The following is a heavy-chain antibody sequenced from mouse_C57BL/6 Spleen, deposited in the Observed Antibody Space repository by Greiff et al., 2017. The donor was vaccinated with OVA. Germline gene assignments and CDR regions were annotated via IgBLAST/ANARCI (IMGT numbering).Heavy chain of an antibody. CDR3: TREGYYGNFYFDY. J-gene: IGHJ2*01. CDR2: IYPGNSDT. D-gene: IGHD2-1*01. V-gene: IGHV1-5*01. CDR1: GYTFTSYW. Sequence: EVQLQQSGTVLARPGASVKMSCKTSGYTFTSYWMHWVKQRPGQGLEWIGAIYPGNSDTSYNQKFKGKAKLTAVTSASTAYMELSSLTNEDSAVYYCTREGYYGNFYFDYWGQGTTLTVSS.